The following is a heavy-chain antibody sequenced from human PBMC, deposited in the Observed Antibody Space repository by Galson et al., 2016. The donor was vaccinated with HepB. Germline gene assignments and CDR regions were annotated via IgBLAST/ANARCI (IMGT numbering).Heavy chain of an antibody. CDR3: ARIIKTGTTSHFDY. V-gene: IGHV3-21*01. CDR1: GFTFGSYA. Sequence: SLRLSCAASGFTFGSYAMHWVRQAPGKGLEWASYISTSSSPISYRDSVKGRFTISRDNTKNSLYLQLNSLRAEDTAVHYCARIIKTGTTSHFDYWGQGTLVTVSS. CDR2: ISTSSSPI. J-gene: IGHJ4*02. D-gene: IGHD1-7*01.